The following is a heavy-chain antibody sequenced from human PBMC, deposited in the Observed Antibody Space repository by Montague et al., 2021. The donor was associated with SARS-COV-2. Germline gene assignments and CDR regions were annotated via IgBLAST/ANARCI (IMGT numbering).Heavy chain of an antibody. CDR3: ARGGGYCSGRSCYYWFDP. J-gene: IGHJ5*02. V-gene: IGHV4-59*01. Sequence: SETLFLTCTVSGDSISRYYWNWIRQPPGKGLEWIGYIYNSGSTNYNPSLKSRVTISVDTSKNQFSLKLNSVTAADTAVYYCARGGGYCSGRSCYYWFDPWGQGTLVTVSS. CDR2: IYNSGST. D-gene: IGHD2-15*01. CDR1: GDSISRYY.